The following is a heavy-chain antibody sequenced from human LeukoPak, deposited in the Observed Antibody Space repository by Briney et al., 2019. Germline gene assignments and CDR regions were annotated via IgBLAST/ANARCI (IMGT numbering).Heavy chain of an antibody. D-gene: IGHD6-19*01. CDR2: IYDSEGT. J-gene: IGHJ4*02. CDR3: ARLVSVAGVFDY. V-gene: IGHV4-59*08. Sequence: SETLSLTCTVSGGSISNSYWSWIRQPPGKGLEWIGYIYDSEGTNYDPSLNSRVTISADTSKNQFSLKLSSVTAAVTAVYYCARLVSVAGVFDYWGQGTLVTVSS. CDR1: GGSISNSY.